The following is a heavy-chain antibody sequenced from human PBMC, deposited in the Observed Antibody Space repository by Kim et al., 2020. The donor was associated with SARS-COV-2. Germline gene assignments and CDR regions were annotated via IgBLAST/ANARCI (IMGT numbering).Heavy chain of an antibody. J-gene: IGHJ5*02. D-gene: IGHD6-19*01. CDR3: ARDGAVAGGDNWFDP. V-gene: IGHV4-39*07. Sequence: PSLTSRVTISVDTSKNQFSLQLCAVTAADTAVYYCARDGAVAGGDNWFDPWGQGTLVTVSS.